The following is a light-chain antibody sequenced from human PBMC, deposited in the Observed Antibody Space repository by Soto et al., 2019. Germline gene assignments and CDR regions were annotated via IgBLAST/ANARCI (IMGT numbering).Light chain of an antibody. CDR1: QNSNNY. V-gene: IGKV1-33*01. CDR2: DAS. J-gene: IGKJ5*01. CDR3: QQYENRPT. Sequence: DVQMTQSPSSLSASVGDRVTMTCQASQNSNNYLNWYQQKPGRAPKLLIYDASNLEAGVPSRFRGSGSGTDFTFTISRLQPEDIATYYCQQYENRPTFGQGTRLEVK.